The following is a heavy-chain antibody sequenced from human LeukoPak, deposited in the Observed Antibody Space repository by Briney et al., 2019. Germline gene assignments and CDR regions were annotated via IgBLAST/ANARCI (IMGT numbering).Heavy chain of an antibody. CDR2: IDWDDDK. Sequence: KSGPTLVNPTQTLTLTCTFSGFSLSTSGMCVSWIRQPPGKALEWLARIDWDDDKYYSTSLKTRLTISKDTSKNQVVLTMTNMDPVDTATYYCARVYYYDSSGYYSIDYWGQGTLVTVSS. J-gene: IGHJ4*02. V-gene: IGHV2-70*11. CDR3: ARVYYYDSSGYYSIDY. CDR1: GFSLSTSGMC. D-gene: IGHD3-22*01.